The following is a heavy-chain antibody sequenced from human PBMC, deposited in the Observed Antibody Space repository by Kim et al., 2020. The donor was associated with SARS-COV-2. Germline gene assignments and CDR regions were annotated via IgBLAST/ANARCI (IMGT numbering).Heavy chain of an antibody. CDR3: AGVGSSSWPDWVGGGFYYG. V-gene: IGHV4-34*01. CDR1: GGSFSGYY. CDR2: INHSGST. J-gene: IGHJ6*01. Sequence: SETLSLTCAVYGGSFSGYYWSWIRQPPGNGLEWIGEINHSGSTNYNPSLKSRVTISVDTSKNQFSLKLSSVTAADTDVYYCAGVGSSSWPDWVGGGFYYG. D-gene: IGHD6-13*01.